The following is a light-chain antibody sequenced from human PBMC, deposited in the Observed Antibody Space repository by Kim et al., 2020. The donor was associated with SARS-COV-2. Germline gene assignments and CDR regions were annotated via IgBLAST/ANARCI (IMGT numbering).Light chain of an antibody. J-gene: IGKJ4*01. CDR1: QSVSSIY. V-gene: IGKV3-20*01. Sequence: SPGERATPSCKASQSVSSIYLAWYQQKSGRAPRLLIYGASNRVTGTPDRFSGSGSGTDFTLTISRLEPEDFAVYYCQQYSRSPLTFGGGTKVEIK. CDR2: GAS. CDR3: QQYSRSPLT.